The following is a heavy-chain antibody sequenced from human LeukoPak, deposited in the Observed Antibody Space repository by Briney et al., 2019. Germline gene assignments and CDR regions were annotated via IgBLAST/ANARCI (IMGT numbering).Heavy chain of an antibody. CDR1: GGSISTYF. V-gene: IGHV4-59*01. CDR2: VYYSRST. Sequence: SETLSLTCTVSGGSISTYFWSWIRQPPGKGLEWIAYVYYSRSTNYNPSLKCRATILVATSKNQFSLKLTSVTAADTAVYFCARSALDTSGTYYNPQPFDYWGQGTLVIVSS. CDR3: ARSALDTSGTYYNPQPFDY. D-gene: IGHD3-10*01. J-gene: IGHJ4*02.